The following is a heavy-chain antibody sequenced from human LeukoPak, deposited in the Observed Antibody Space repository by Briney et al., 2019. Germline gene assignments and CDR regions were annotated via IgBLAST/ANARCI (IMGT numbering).Heavy chain of an antibody. D-gene: IGHD6-13*01. CDR1: GGSISSSRYF. V-gene: IGHV4-39*01. Sequence: PTETLSLTCTVSGGSISSSRYFWAWVRLPPWKGLERIGSVYYSGSTHYNPSLKSRVTISGDTSKNQFSLKLSSVTAADSGVYYCARLLAAAQTDYFDYWGPGTLVSVSS. CDR3: ARLLAAAQTDYFDY. J-gene: IGHJ4*02. CDR2: VYYSGST.